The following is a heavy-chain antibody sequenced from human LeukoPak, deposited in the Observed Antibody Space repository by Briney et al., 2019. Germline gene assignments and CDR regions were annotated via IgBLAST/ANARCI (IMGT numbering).Heavy chain of an antibody. CDR2: ISSSSSTI. CDR1: GFTFSSYS. Sequence: GGSLRLSCAASGFTFSSYSMNWVRQAPGKGLEWVSYISSSSSTIYYADSVKGRFTISRDNAKNSLYLQMNSLRAEDTAVSYCAGGNYPIFRVVTFALDYWGQGTLVTVSS. D-gene: IGHD3-3*01. CDR3: AGGNYPIFRVVTFALDY. J-gene: IGHJ4*02. V-gene: IGHV3-48*01.